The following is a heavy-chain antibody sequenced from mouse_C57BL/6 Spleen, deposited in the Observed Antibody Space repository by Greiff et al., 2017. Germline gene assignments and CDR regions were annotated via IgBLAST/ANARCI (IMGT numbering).Heavy chain of an antibody. Sequence: DVHLVESGGGLVKPGGSLKLSCAASGFTFSDYGMHWVRQAPEKGLEWVAYISSGSSTIYYADTVKGRFTISRDNAKNTLFLQMTSLRSEDTAMYYCARPAYYSRAYWGQGTLVTVSA. J-gene: IGHJ3*01. V-gene: IGHV5-17*01. CDR1: GFTFSDYG. CDR3: ARPAYYSRAY. D-gene: IGHD2-12*01. CDR2: ISSGSSTI.